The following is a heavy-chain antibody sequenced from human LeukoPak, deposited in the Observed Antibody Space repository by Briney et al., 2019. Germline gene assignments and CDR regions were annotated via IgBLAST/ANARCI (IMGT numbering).Heavy chain of an antibody. CDR3: ASSTMIRGAMLY. J-gene: IGHJ4*02. CDR2: LSNDGSNK. D-gene: IGHD3-10*01. CDR1: GFTFSSYA. V-gene: IGHV3-30-3*01. Sequence: PGGSLRLSCADSGFTFSSYAMHWVRRAPGKGLEWVTALSNDGSNKYYADSVKGRFTISRDNSKNTLYLQMDSLRAEDTAVYYCASSTMIRGAMLYWGQGTLVTVSS.